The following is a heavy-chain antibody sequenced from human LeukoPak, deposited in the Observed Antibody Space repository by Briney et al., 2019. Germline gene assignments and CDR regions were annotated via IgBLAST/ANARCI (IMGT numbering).Heavy chain of an antibody. CDR3: ARDIVVVVAATPLKYYYYGMDV. CDR1: GFTFSSYS. J-gene: IGHJ6*02. Sequence: TTGGSLRLSCAASGFTFSSYSMTWVRQAPGKGLEWVSSISSSSSYIYYADSVKGRFTISRDNAKNSLYLQMNSLRAEDTAVYYCARDIVVVVAATPLKYYYYGMDVWGQGTTVTVSS. V-gene: IGHV3-21*01. CDR2: ISSSSSYI. D-gene: IGHD2-15*01.